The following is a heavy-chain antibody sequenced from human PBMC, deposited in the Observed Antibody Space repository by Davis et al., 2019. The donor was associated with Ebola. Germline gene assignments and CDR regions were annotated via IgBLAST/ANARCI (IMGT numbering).Heavy chain of an antibody. V-gene: IGHV5-10-1*01. CDR3: AGQQQLSTSIDY. D-gene: IGHD1-1*01. CDR2: IDPSDSYT. J-gene: IGHJ4*02. Sequence: GGSLRLSCQTSGFTFPSYFVTWVRQKPGKRLEWMGRIDPSDSYTNYGPSFQGHVTISADKSISTAYLQWDSLKSSDTAMYFCAGQQQLSTSIDYWGQGSLVTVSS. CDR1: GFTFPSYF.